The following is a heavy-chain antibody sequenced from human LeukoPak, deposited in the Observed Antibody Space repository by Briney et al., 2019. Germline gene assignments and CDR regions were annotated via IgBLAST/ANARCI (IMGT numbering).Heavy chain of an antibody. CDR3: ASGRYYDILTGYPDY. CDR1: GGSISSSSYY. J-gene: IGHJ4*02. CDR2: IYYSGST. D-gene: IGHD3-9*01. V-gene: IGHV4-39*01. Sequence: SSETLSLTCTVSGGSISSSSYYWGWIRQPPGKGLEWIGSIYYSGSTYSNPSLQSRVTISVDTSKNQFSLKLNSVTTADTAVYYCASGRYYDILTGYPDYWGQGTLVTVSS.